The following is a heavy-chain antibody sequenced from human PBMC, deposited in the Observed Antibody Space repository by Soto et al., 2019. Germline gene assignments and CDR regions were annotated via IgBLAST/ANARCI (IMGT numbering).Heavy chain of an antibody. V-gene: IGHV3-21*01. CDR3: ARDPRGYYVILTGYRDSYGMDV. CDR2: ISSSSSYI. D-gene: IGHD3-9*01. Sequence: EVQLVESGGGLVKPGGSLRLSCAASGFTFSSYSMNWVRQAPGKGLEWVSSISSSSSYIYYADSVKGRFTISRDNAKNSLYLQMKSLSAADTDVYYCARDPRGYYVILTGYRDSYGMDVWGQGTTVTVSS. CDR1: GFTFSSYS. J-gene: IGHJ6*02.